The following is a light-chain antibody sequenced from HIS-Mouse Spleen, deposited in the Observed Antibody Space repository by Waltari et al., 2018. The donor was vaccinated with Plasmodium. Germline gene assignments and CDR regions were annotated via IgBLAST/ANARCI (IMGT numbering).Light chain of an antibody. J-gene: IGKJ1*01. CDR1: QSIRSW. CDR2: KAS. V-gene: IGKV1-5*03. Sequence: DFQMTQSPSTLSASVGDRVTITCRASQSIRSWLAWYQQKPGKAPKLRIYKASSVESGVPSRFSGSGSGTEFTLTISSLQPDDFATYYCQQYNSYSWTFGQGTKVEIK. CDR3: QQYNSYSWT.